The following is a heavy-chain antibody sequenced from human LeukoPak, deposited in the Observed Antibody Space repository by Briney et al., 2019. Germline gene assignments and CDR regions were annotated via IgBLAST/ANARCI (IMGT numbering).Heavy chain of an antibody. D-gene: IGHD6-6*01. Sequence: GGSLRLSCAASGFTFSSYEMNWVRQAPGKGLEWVSYISSSGSTIYYADSVKGRFTISRDNAKNSLYLQMSSLRVEDTAVYYCTRDPRHFDSFGQGTLVTVSS. V-gene: IGHV3-48*03. CDR2: ISSSGSTI. J-gene: IGHJ5*01. CDR1: GFTFSSYE. CDR3: TRDPRHFDS.